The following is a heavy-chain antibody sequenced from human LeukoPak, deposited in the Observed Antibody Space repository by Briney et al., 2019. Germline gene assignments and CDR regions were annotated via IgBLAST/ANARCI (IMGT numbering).Heavy chain of an antibody. CDR2: IKTDGSST. D-gene: IGHD3-22*01. CDR3: ARDLTHRRNYDNSGYQIVSAF. J-gene: IGHJ4*02. V-gene: IGHV3-74*01. CDR1: GFTFSDYW. Sequence: PGGSLRLSCAASGFTFSDYWMHWVRQAPGKGLVWVSRIKTDGSSTSYADSVKGRFTISRDNAKNTLYLQMNSLRAEDTAVYYCARDLTHRRNYDNSGYQIVSAFWGQGTLVTVSS.